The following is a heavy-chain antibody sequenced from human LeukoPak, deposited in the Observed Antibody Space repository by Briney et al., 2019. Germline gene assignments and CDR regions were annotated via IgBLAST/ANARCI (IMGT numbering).Heavy chain of an antibody. V-gene: IGHV3-73*01. Sequence: GGSLKLSCAASGFTFSGSAMHWVRQASGKGLEWVGRIRSKANSYATAYAASVKGRFTISRDDSKNTAYLQMNSLKTEDTAVYYCTSPDLYSSGWYFGYYYYMDVWGKGTTVTVSS. D-gene: IGHD6-19*01. J-gene: IGHJ6*03. CDR2: IRSKANSYAT. CDR1: GFTFSGSA. CDR3: TSPDLYSSGWYFGYYYYMDV.